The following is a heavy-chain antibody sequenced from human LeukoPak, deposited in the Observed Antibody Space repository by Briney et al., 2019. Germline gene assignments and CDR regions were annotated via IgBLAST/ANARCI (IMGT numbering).Heavy chain of an antibody. V-gene: IGHV4-38-2*01. CDR2: IYQSVST. CDR1: GYSISSGYY. J-gene: IGHJ6*04. Sequence: SETLSLTCAVSGYSISSGYYWGWIRQPPGKGLEWIGSIYQSVSTYCSPSLKSRVAISADTPQNQFSLKLTSVPAADTAGYYCAXGXNYXYSMDVXGKGTTVTVSS. CDR3: AXGXNYXYSMDV.